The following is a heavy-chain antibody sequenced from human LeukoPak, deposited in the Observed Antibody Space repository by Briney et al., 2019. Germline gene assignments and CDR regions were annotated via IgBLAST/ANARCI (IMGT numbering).Heavy chain of an antibody. J-gene: IGHJ6*02. V-gene: IGHV3-23*01. Sequence: GGSLRLSCAASGFTFSNYIMSWVRLAPGEGLEWVSSVTGDGRSTYYTQSVEGRFTVSRDNSKNTLYLQMNSLRAEDTAVYYCARVSPASYCSSTSCYSYYYYGMDVWGQGTTVTVSS. CDR3: ARVSPASYCSSTSCYSYYYYGMDV. D-gene: IGHD2-2*02. CDR2: VTGDGRST. CDR1: GFTFSNYI.